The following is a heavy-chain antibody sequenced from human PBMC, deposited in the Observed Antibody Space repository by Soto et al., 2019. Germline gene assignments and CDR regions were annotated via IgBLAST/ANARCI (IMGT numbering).Heavy chain of an antibody. CDR1: GGSFSGYY. D-gene: IGHD2-8*02. J-gene: IGHJ4*02. Sequence: QVQLQQWGAGLLKPSETLSLTCAVYGGSFSGYYWTWIRQPPGTGLEWIGEINHSGSTNYNPSLKTRFLLSVDTSNNQFSLKLTSVTAADRAVYYCARDKITGLFDYWGQGTLVTVSS. CDR3: ARDKITGLFDY. CDR2: INHSGST. V-gene: IGHV4-34*01.